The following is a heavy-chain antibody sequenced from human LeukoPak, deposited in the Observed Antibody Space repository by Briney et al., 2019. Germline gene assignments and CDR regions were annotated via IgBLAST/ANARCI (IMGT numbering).Heavy chain of an antibody. J-gene: IGHJ3*02. CDR1: GGSISSSNW. CDR3: ARGRQWLPRGPGNAFDI. CDR2: IYHSGST. Sequence: SETLSLTCAVSGGSISSSNWWSWVRQPPGKGLEWIGEIYHSGSTNYNPSLKSQVTISVDTSKNQFSLKLSSVTAADTAVYYCARGRQWLPRGPGNAFDIWGQGTMVTVSS. D-gene: IGHD6-19*01. V-gene: IGHV4-4*02.